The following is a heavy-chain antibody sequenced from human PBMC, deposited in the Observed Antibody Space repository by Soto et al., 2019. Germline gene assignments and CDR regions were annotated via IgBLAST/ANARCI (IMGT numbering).Heavy chain of an antibody. CDR1: GGSFSCYC. D-gene: IGHD3-9*01. CDR3: ASTLGNYDILSAGMDV. CDR2: INHSGST. Sequence: SETLPLTCAVYGGSFSCYCWSWIRQHPGKGLEWIGEINHSGSTNYNPSLESRVTISVDTSKNQFSLKLSSVTAADKAVYYCASTLGNYDILSAGMDVWGQGTTVTV. V-gene: IGHV4-34*01. J-gene: IGHJ6*02.